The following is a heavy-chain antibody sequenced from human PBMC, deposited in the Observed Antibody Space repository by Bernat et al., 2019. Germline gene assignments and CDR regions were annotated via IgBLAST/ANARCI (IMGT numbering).Heavy chain of an antibody. CDR1: GFSFSSYW. V-gene: IGHV3-7*04. CDR3: ERDGGVGQVGDKLPELHYYYYYGMDV. Sequence: EGQLVGSGGGLVEPGGSLRLSCAASGFSFSSYWMSWVRQAPGKGLEWVANIKQDGSEKYYVDSVKGRFTISRDNAKNSLYLQMNSLRAEDTAVYYCERDGGVGQVGDKLPELHYYYYYGMDVWGQGTTVTVSS. D-gene: IGHD1-26*01. J-gene: IGHJ6*02. CDR2: IKQDGSEK.